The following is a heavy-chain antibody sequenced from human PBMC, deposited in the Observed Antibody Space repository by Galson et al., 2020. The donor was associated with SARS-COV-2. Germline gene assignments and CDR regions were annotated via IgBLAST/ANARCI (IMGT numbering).Heavy chain of an antibody. CDR2: ISYDGSNK. CDR1: GFTFSSYA. Sequence: GGSLRLSCAASGFTFSSYAMHWVRQAPGKGLEWVAVISYDGSNKYYADSVKGRFTISRDNSKNTLYLQMNSLRAEDTAVYYCARPRSGSYYSWFDPWGQGTLVTVSS. D-gene: IGHD1-26*01. J-gene: IGHJ5*02. CDR3: ARPRSGSYYSWFDP. V-gene: IGHV3-30*04.